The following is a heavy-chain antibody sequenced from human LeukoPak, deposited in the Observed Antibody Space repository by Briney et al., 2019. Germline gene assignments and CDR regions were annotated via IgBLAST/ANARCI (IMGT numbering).Heavy chain of an antibody. J-gene: IGHJ4*02. D-gene: IGHD3-22*01. V-gene: IGHV4-59*11. Sequence: PSETLSLTCVVSGGSLSTHDWSWIRQSPGRGLEWIGYISDSGSTNYNPSLKSRVTISVDTSKNQFSLMLSSVTAADTAVYYCARGYDSSAYYPFNYWGQGTLVTVSS. CDR3: ARGYDSSAYYPFNY. CDR2: ISDSGST. CDR1: GGSLSTHD.